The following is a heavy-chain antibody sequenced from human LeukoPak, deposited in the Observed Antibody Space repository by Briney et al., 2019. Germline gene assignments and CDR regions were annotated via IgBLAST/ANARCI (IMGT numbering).Heavy chain of an antibody. CDR1: GFTFSSYA. D-gene: IGHD3-3*01. V-gene: IGHV3-30-3*01. CDR3: ARVGGRITIFGVPKGNYYFDY. J-gene: IGHJ4*02. Sequence: PGGSLRLSCAASGFTFSSYAMHWVRQAPGKGLEWVAVISYDGSNKYYADSVKGRFTISRDNSKNTLYLQMNSLRAEDTAVYYCARVGGRITIFGVPKGNYYFDYWGQGTLVTVSS. CDR2: ISYDGSNK.